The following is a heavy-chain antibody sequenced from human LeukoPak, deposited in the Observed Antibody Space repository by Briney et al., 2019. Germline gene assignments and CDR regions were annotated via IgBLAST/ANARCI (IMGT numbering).Heavy chain of an antibody. CDR1: GYTFTSYG. V-gene: IGHV1-18*01. D-gene: IGHD1-1*01. Sequence: ASVKVSCKASGYTFTSYGISWVRQAPGQGLEWMGWSSPYNGNTNYAQKLQGRVTMTTDTSTSTAYMELRSLRSEDTAVYYCARAHNQILNWFDPWGQGTLVTVSS. CDR2: SSPYNGNT. CDR3: ARAHNQILNWFDP. J-gene: IGHJ5*02.